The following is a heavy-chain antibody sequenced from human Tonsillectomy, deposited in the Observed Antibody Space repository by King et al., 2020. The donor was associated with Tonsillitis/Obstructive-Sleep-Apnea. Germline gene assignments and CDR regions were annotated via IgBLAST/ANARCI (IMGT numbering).Heavy chain of an antibody. CDR3: ACDGEEGEIWFDP. V-gene: IGHV3-11*01. CDR1: GFTFSDYY. CDR2: ISSSGTTI. D-gene: IGHD3-10*01. J-gene: IGHJ5*02. Sequence: VQLVESGGGLVKPGGSLRLSCAASGFTFSDYYMNWIRQAPGKGLEWVSYISSSGTTIYYADSVKGRFTISRDNAKYSLFLQMNNLRADDTVVYYCACDGEEGEIWFDPCGQGTLVTVSS.